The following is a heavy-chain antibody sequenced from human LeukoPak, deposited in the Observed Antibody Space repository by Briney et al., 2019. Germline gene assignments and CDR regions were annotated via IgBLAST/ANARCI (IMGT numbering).Heavy chain of an antibody. V-gene: IGHV1-58*02. D-gene: IGHD2-2*01. CDR2: IFVGSGNT. Sequence: SVKVSCKASGFTFTSSAMQWVRQARGQRLEWIGWIFVGSGNTNYAQKFQERVTITRDMSTSTAYMELSSLRSEDTAVYYCASGSSSTSLNNWFDPWGQGTLVTVSS. CDR3: ASGSSSTSLNNWFDP. CDR1: GFTFTSSA. J-gene: IGHJ5*02.